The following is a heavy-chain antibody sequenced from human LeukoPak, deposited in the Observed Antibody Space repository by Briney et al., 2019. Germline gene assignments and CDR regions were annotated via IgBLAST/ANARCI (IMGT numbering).Heavy chain of an antibody. CDR2: FSGRGGST. V-gene: IGHV3-23*01. J-gene: IGHJ5*02. Sequence: PGGSLRLSCAASGFTFLSYALSWVRQPPARGVEGVSAFSGRGGSTYYADSVKGRFTISRDNSKNTLYLQMSSLRAEDTAVYYCARCKEYRIQKNWFDLWGQGTLVTVST. CDR3: ARCKEYRIQKNWFDL. CDR1: GFTFLSYA. D-gene: IGHD2-8*01.